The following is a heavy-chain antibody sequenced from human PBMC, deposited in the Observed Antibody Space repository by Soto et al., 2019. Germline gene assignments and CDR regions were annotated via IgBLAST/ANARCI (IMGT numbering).Heavy chain of an antibody. CDR2: IKSKTDGGTT. CDR3: TTDGVAAAGTFDYYYYGMDV. J-gene: IGHJ6*02. V-gene: IGHV3-15*01. D-gene: IGHD6-13*01. CDR1: GFTFSNAW. Sequence: EVQLVESGGGLVKPGGSLRLSCAASGFTFSNAWMSWVRQAPGKGLEWVGRIKSKTDGGTTDYAAPVKGRFTISRDDSKNTLYLQMNSLKTEDTAVYYCTTDGVAAAGTFDYYYYGMDVWGQGTTVTVSS.